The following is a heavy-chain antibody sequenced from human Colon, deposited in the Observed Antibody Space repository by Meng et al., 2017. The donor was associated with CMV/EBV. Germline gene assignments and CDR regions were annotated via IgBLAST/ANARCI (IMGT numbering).Heavy chain of an antibody. V-gene: IGHV3-11*01. CDR2: ISTSGNTI. J-gene: IGHJ4*02. D-gene: IGHD3-22*01. CDR1: GFTFKEYY. CDR3: ARSFYDASGYYDY. Sequence: GGSLRLSCAASGFTFKEYYMSWIRQAPGKGLEWVSYISTSGNTIYYADSVKGRFTISRDNAKDSLYLQMNSLRDEDTAVYYCARSFYDASGYYDYWGQGTLVTVSS.